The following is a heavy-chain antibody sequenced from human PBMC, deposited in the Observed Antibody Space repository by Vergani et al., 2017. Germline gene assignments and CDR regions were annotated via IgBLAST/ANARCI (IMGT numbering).Heavy chain of an antibody. V-gene: IGHV4-34*01. Sequence: QVQLQQWGAGLLKPSETLSLTCAVYGGSFSGYYWSWIRQPPGKGLEWIGEINHSGSTNYNPSLKSRVTLSVDTSKNQFSLQLSSVTAADTAVYYCARFYYYYGMDVWGQGTTVTVSS. CDR2: INHSGST. CDR1: GGSFSGYY. J-gene: IGHJ6*02. CDR3: ARFYYYYGMDV.